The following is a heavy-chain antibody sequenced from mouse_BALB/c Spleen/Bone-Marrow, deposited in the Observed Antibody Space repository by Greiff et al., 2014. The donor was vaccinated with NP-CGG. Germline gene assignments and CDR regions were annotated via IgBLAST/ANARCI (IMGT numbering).Heavy chain of an antibody. J-gene: IGHJ2*01. CDR1: GYTSTNYW. CDR3: ARIYYYGRDY. V-gene: IGHV1-7*01. Sequence: VQLQQSGAELAKPGASVKMSCKASGYTSTNYWMHWVKQRPGRGLEWIGYINPSTGYTEYNQKFKDKATLTADKSSSTAYMQLSSLTSEDSAVYYCARIYYYGRDYWGQGTTLTVSS. CDR2: INPSTGYT. D-gene: IGHD1-1*01.